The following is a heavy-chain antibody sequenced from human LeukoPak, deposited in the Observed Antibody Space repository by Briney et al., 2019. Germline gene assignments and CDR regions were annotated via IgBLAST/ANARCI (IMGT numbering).Heavy chain of an antibody. CDR1: GFTLSDYY. J-gene: IGHJ6*04. D-gene: IGHD3-10*02. CDR2: ISSSGSTK. Sequence: GGSLRLSCVASGFTLSDYYMSWIRQAPGKGLEWISFISSSGSTKYYADSVKGRFTISRDNAKNSLYLQMNSLRAEDTAVYYCAELGITMIGGVWGKGTTVTISS. V-gene: IGHV3-11*04. CDR3: AELGITMIGGV.